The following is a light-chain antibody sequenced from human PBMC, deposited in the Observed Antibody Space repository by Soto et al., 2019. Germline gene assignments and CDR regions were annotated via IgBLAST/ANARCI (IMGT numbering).Light chain of an antibody. CDR1: QSVSSH. J-gene: IGKJ5*01. CDR2: DAS. V-gene: IGKV3-11*01. CDR3: QQRSNWPPT. Sequence: EIVLTQSPATLSLSPGERATLSCRASQSVSSHLAWYQQKPGQAPRLLIYDASNRATGIPARFSGSGSGTDFTLTISSREPEDFAVYYCQQRSNWPPTFGQGTRLEIK.